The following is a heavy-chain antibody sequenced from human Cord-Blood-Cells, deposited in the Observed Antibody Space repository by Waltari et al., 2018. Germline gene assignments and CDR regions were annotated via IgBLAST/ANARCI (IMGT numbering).Heavy chain of an antibody. CDR3: AREVGGVGATGTSSTSEYFQH. J-gene: IGHJ1*01. CDR2: ISYDGSKK. CDR1: GFTFSSYA. Sequence: QVQLVESGGGVVQPGRSLRLSCAASGFTFSSYAMHWVRQAPGKGLGWVAVISYDGSKKNYADSVKGRFTISRDNSKNTLYLQMNSLRAEDTAVYYCAREVGGVGATGTSSTSEYFQHWGQGTLVTVSS. D-gene: IGHD1-26*01. V-gene: IGHV3-30*01.